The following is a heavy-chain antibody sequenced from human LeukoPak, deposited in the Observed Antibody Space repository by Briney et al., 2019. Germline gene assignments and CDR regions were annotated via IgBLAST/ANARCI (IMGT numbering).Heavy chain of an antibody. Sequence: SVKVSCKASGGTFSSYAISWVRQAPGQGLEWMGGIIPIFGTANYAQKFQGRVTITADESTSTAYMELSSLRSEDTAVYYCAGKAGSGSYYIDWFDPWGQGTLVTVSS. D-gene: IGHD3-10*01. CDR3: AGKAGSGSYYIDWFDP. CDR1: GGTFSSYA. J-gene: IGHJ5*02. CDR2: IIPIFGTA. V-gene: IGHV1-69*01.